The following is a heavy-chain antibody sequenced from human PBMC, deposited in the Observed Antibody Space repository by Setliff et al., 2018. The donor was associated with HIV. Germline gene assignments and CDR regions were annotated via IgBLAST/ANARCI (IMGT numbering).Heavy chain of an antibody. CDR3: AWGTQRPIDS. D-gene: IGHD3-16*01. J-gene: IGHJ4*02. CDR1: GYIFPDYY. CDR2: IDPDRGET. Sequence: GASVKVSCKVSGYIFPDYYIQWVRQAPGKGLEWVGLIDPDRGETVYAEKFQGRVTITADRSKDIAYMKLSSLRYEDTAMYYCAWGTQRPIDSWGQGTLVTVSS. V-gene: IGHV1-69-2*01.